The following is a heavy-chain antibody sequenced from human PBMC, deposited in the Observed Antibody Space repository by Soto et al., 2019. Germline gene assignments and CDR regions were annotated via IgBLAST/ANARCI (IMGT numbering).Heavy chain of an antibody. Sequence: ASVKVSCKASGYTFTGYYMHWVRQAPGQGLEWMGWINPNSGGTNYAQKFQGWVTMTRDTSISTAYMELSRLRSDDTAVYYCARGMEVTTSGAFDIWGQGTMVTVSS. CDR3: ARGMEVTTSGAFDI. D-gene: IGHD4-17*01. J-gene: IGHJ3*02. V-gene: IGHV1-2*04. CDR2: INPNSGGT. CDR1: GYTFTGYY.